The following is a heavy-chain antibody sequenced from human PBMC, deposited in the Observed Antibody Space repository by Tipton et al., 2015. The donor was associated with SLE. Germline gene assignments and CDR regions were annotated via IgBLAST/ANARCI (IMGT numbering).Heavy chain of an antibody. J-gene: IGHJ3*02. D-gene: IGHD3-22*01. CDR1: GGTFSSYA. CDR2: IIPIFGTA. CDR3: ASYDSSGPTGAFDI. V-gene: IGHV1-69*01. Sequence: QSGPEVQKPGSSVKVSCKASGGTFSSYAISWVRQAPGQGLEWMGGIIPIFGTANYAQKFQGRVTITADESTSTAYMELSSLRSEDTAVYYCASYDSSGPTGAFDIWGQGTMVTVPS.